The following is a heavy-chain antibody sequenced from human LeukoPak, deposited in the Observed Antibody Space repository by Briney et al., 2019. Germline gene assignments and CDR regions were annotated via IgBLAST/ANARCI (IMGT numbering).Heavy chain of an antibody. CDR2: ISAYNGNT. CDR3: ARDLKYYDSSGYYY. D-gene: IGHD3-22*01. J-gene: IGHJ4*02. CDR1: GGTLNSHI. V-gene: IGHV1-18*01. Sequence: ASVKVSCKTSGGTLNSHIFSWVRQAPGQGLEWMGWISAYNGNTNYAQKLQGRVTMTTDTSTSTAYMELRSLRSDDTAVYYCARDLKYYDSSGYYYWGQGTLVTVSS.